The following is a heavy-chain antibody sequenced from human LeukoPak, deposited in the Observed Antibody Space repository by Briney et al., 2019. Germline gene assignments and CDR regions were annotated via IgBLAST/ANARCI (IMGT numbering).Heavy chain of an antibody. CDR1: GFTFSSSE. Sequence: PGGSLRLSCAASGFTFSSSEMHWVRQAPGKGLEWVSYITSGGGPAYYADSVKGRFTISRDNARNSLFLQMNGLRAEDTAVYYCARDQRWFGELDFWGQGTLVTLSS. D-gene: IGHD3-10*01. V-gene: IGHV3-48*03. J-gene: IGHJ4*02. CDR2: ITSGGGPA. CDR3: ARDQRWFGELDF.